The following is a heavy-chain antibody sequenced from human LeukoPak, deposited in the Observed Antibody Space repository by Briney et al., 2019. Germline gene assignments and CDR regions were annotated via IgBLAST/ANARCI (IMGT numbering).Heavy chain of an antibody. V-gene: IGHV2-5*01. CDR1: GFSLSTSGVG. CDR2: IYWNDDK. D-gene: IGHD5-18*01. Sequence: SGPTLVKPTQTLTLTRTFSGFSLSTSGVGVGWIRQPPGKALEWLALIYWNDDKRYSPSLKSRLTITKDTSKNQVVLTMTNMDPVDTATYYCAHSVEDTAMNSPIDYWGQGTLVTVSS. J-gene: IGHJ4*02. CDR3: AHSVEDTAMNSPIDY.